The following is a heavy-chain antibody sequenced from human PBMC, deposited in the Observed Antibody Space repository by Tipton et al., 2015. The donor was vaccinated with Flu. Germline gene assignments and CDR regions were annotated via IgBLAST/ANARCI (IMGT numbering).Heavy chain of an antibody. V-gene: IGHV3-53*01. CDR1: GFTVSSNY. CDR2: IYSDGST. Sequence: SLRLSCAASGFTVSSNYMSWVRQAPGKGLEWVSVIYSDGSTYYVDSVKGRFTVSRDNSKNMLSLQMNSLRAEDTAVYYSARGQGANPWGQGTLVTISS. J-gene: IGHJ5*02. CDR3: ARGQGANP.